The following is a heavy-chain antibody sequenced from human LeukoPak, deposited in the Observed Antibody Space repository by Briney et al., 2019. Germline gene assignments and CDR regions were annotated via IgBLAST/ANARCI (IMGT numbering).Heavy chain of an antibody. CDR1: GGSISSYY. CDR3: ARGPFTLLRGPDNWFDP. J-gene: IGHJ5*02. V-gene: IGHV4-4*07. Sequence: KPSETLSLTCTVSGGSISSYYWSWIRQPAGKGLEWIGRIYTSGSTNYNPSLKSRVTMSVDTSKNQFSLKLSSVTAADTAVYYCARGPFTLLRGPDNWFDPWGQGALVTVSS. CDR2: IYTSGST. D-gene: IGHD3-10*01.